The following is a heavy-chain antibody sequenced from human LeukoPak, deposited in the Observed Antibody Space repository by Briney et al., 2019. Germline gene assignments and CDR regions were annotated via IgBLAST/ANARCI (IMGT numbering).Heavy chain of an antibody. CDR3: ARVVGGGYEVDY. J-gene: IGHJ4*02. D-gene: IGHD3-16*01. CDR1: GFTFSSYS. CDR2: ISSSSSYI. V-gene: IGHV3-21*01. Sequence: PGGSLRLSCAASGFTFSSYSMNWVRQAPGKGLEWVSSISSSSSYIYYADSVKGRFAISRDNAKNSLYLQMNSLRAEDTAVYYCARVVGGGYEVDYWGQGTLVTVSS.